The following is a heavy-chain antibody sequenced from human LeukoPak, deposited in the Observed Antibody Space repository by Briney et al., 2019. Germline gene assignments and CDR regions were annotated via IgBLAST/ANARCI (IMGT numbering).Heavy chain of an antibody. CDR2: ISAYNGNT. CDR3: ARDGEQQLVLRVPYYSYYGMDV. V-gene: IGHV1-18*01. J-gene: IGHJ6*02. D-gene: IGHD6-13*01. Sequence: ASVKVSCKASGYTFTSYGISWVRQAPGQGLEWMGWISAYNGNTNYAQKLQGRVTMTTDTSTSTAYMELRSLRSDDTAVYYSARDGEQQLVLRVPYYSYYGMDVWGQGTTVTVSS. CDR1: GYTFTSYG.